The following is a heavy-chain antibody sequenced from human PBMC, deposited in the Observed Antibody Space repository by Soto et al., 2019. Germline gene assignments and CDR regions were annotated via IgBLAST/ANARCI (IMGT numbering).Heavy chain of an antibody. CDR1: GYTFIYYY. Sequence: ASVKVSCKSSGYTFIYYYLHWVRQAPGQGLEWMGWINPHSGDTYYAEKFQGRVTMTRDTSITTVFMDLSRLTSDDTALYFCARQGKSYPSHRDSYGMDVWGQGTSVTVSS. CDR3: ARQGKSYPSHRDSYGMDV. CDR2: INPHSGDT. V-gene: IGHV1-2*02. J-gene: IGHJ6*02. D-gene: IGHD3-10*01.